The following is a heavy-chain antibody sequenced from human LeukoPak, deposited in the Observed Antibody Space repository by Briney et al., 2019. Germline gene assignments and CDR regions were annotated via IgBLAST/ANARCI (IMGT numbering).Heavy chain of an antibody. Sequence: GASVKVSCKASGYTFTSYGISWVRQAPGQGLEWMGWISAYNGNTNYAQKLQGRVTMTTDTSTSTAYMELRSLRSDDTAVYYCARGGYCRSTSCSNPWFDPWGQGTLVTVSS. V-gene: IGHV1-18*01. D-gene: IGHD2-2*01. CDR3: ARGGYCRSTSCSNPWFDP. CDR2: ISAYNGNT. CDR1: GYTFTSYG. J-gene: IGHJ5*02.